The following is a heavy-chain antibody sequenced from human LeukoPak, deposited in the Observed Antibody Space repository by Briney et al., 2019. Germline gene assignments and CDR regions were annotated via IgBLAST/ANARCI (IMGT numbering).Heavy chain of an antibody. CDR1: GFTFSSYA. CDR3: ARGPSRSGPVVFDY. CDR2: ISGSGGST. Sequence: GGSLRLSCAASGFTFSSYAMSWVRQAPGKGLEWVSAISGSGGSTYYADSVKGRFTISRDNSKNTLYLQMSSLRADDTAVYYCARGPSRSGPVVFDYWGQGTLVTVSS. J-gene: IGHJ4*02. V-gene: IGHV3-23*01. D-gene: IGHD3-3*01.